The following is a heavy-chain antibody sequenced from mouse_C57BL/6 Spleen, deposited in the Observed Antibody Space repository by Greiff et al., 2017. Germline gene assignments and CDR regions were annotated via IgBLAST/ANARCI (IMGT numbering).Heavy chain of an antibody. CDR2: ISDGGSYT. CDR1: GFTFSSYA. D-gene: IGHD1-1*01. Sequence: EVQRVESGGGLVKPGGSLKLSCAASGFTFSSYAMSWVRQTPEKRLEWVATISDGGSYTYYPDNVKGRFTISRDNAKNNLYLQMSHLKSEDTAMYYCARGGVVAKDYAMDYWGQGTSVTVSS. V-gene: IGHV5-4*01. J-gene: IGHJ4*01. CDR3: ARGGVVAKDYAMDY.